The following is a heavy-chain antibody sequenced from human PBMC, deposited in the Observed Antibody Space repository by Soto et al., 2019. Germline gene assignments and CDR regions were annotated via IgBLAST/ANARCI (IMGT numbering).Heavy chain of an antibody. CDR3: AALTLVPGVHDPYFLDY. V-gene: IGHV1-24*01. J-gene: IGHJ4*02. CDR1: GYTLSELS. D-gene: IGHD3-10*01. Sequence: ASVRVSCKVSGYTLSELSIHWVGQAPGRGLEWVGGLDPEAGETIYAKRFQGGVTMTEDTSSDTPYMELNNLRSEDTAVYYCAALTLVPGVHDPYFLDYWGQGTLVTVSS. CDR2: LDPEAGET.